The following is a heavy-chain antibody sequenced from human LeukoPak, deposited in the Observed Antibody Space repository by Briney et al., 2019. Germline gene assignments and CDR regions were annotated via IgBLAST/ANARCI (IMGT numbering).Heavy chain of an antibody. D-gene: IGHD3-10*01. CDR1: GGSVSSGGSY. V-gene: IGHV4-31*03. CDR3: ARGGFFGSGSLFDS. CDR2: IYYSGFT. J-gene: IGHJ4*02. Sequence: SQTLSLTCSVSGGSVSSGGSYWTWIRQRPGKGWEWIGYIYYSGFTFYSPSLKSRFFISLDTSENQVSLKVNSVTAADTAVYYCARGGFFGSGSLFDSWGQGTLVAVSS.